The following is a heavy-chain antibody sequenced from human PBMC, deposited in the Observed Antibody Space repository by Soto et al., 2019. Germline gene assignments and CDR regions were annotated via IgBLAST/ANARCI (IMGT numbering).Heavy chain of an antibody. D-gene: IGHD3-3*01. CDR1: GFTFSSYW. CDR2: IKQDGSEK. Sequence: GGSLRLSCAASGFTFSSYWMRWVRQAPGKGLEWVANIKQDGSEKYYVETVKGRFTISRDNAKNSLYLKMNSLRAEVTAVYYFARVVPYYDFWSGYRPPVFFDYWGQGTLVTVSS. CDR3: ARVVPYYDFWSGYRPPVFFDY. V-gene: IGHV3-7*01. J-gene: IGHJ4*02.